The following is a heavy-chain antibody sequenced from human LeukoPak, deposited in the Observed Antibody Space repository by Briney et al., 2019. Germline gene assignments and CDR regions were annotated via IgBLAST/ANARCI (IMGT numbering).Heavy chain of an antibody. J-gene: IGHJ5*02. CDR2: INHGGST. D-gene: IGHD2-2*02. CDR3: ARGEYCSSTICYTGGFDP. Sequence: SETLSLTCAVYGGSFSGYYWSWIRQPPGKGLEWIGEINHGGSTNYNPSLKSRVTISVDTSKNQFSLKLSSVTAADTAVYYCARGEYCSSTICYTGGFDPRGQGTLVTVSS. CDR1: GGSFSGYY. V-gene: IGHV4-34*01.